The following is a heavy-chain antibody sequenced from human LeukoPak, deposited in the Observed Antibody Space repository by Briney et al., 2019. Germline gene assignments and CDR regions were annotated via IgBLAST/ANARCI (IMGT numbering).Heavy chain of an antibody. V-gene: IGHV3-23*01. CDR2: ISGSGGST. CDR3: AKDLKSSGWDSFDY. D-gene: IGHD6-19*01. Sequence: GGSLRLSCAASGFTFSSYAMRWARQAPGKGLEWVSAISGSGGSTYYADSVKGRFTISRDNSKNTLYLQMNSLRAEDTAVYYCAKDLKSSGWDSFDYWGQGTLVTVSS. J-gene: IGHJ4*02. CDR1: GFTFSSYA.